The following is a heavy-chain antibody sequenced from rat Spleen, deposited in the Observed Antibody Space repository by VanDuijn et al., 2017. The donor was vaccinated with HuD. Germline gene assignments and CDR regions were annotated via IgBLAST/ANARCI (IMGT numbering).Heavy chain of an antibody. CDR1: GFNFNDYW. CDR3: ARRHYGYTDYFDS. Sequence: EVKLVESGGGLVQPGRSLKLSCAASGFNFNDYWMGWVRQAPKKGLEWVAFISYDGSSTFYRDSVKGRFTISRDNAKSSLYLQMDGLRSEDTATYFCARRHYGYTDYFDSWGQGVMVTVSS. D-gene: IGHD1-11*01. V-gene: IGHV5-7*01. J-gene: IGHJ2*01. CDR2: ISYDGSST.